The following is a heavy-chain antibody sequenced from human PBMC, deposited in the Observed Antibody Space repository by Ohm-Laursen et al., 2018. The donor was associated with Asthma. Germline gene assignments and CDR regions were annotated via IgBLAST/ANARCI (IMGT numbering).Heavy chain of an antibody. Sequence: GSLRLSCSASGFTFSSYAMSWVRQAPGKGLEWVSAISGSGGSTYYADSVKGRFTISRDNSKNTLYLQMNSLRAEDTAVYYCANGFSEWELLFWIWGQGTMVTVSS. J-gene: IGHJ3*02. V-gene: IGHV3-23*01. CDR1: GFTFSSYA. D-gene: IGHD1-26*01. CDR2: ISGSGGST. CDR3: ANGFSEWELLFWI.